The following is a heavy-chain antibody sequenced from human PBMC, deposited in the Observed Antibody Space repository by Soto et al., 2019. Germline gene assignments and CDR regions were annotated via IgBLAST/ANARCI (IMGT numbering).Heavy chain of an antibody. CDR1: GYTFTGYY. J-gene: IGHJ4*02. V-gene: IGHV1-2*02. D-gene: IGHD1-26*01. CDR3: ARANTLLKAGDY. Sequence: VKVSCKASGYTFTGYYMHWVRQAPGQGLEWMGWINPNSGGTNYAQKFQGRVTMTRGTSISTAYMELSRLRSDDTAVYYCARANTLLKAGDYWGQGTLVTVSS. CDR2: INPNSGGT.